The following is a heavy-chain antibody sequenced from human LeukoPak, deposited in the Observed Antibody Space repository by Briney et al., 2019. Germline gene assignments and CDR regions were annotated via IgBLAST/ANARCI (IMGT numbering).Heavy chain of an antibody. V-gene: IGHV3-21*01. CDR2: ISSSSSYI. D-gene: IGHD3-3*01. Sequence: PGGSLRLSCAASGFTFSAHWMHWVRQAPGKGLEWVSSISSSSSYIYYADSVKGRFTISRDNAKNSLYLQMNSLRAEDTAVYYCARLSDYDFWSGPYPYYYYYYGMDVWGQGTTVTVSS. J-gene: IGHJ6*02. CDR3: ARLSDYDFWSGPYPYYYYYYGMDV. CDR1: GFTFSAHW.